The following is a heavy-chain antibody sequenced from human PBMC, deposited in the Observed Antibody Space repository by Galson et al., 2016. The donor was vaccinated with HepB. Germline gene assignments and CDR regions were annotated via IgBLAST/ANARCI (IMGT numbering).Heavy chain of an antibody. CDR1: GFTFSGYS. V-gene: IGHV3-48*01. Sequence: SLRLSCAASGFTFSGYSMNWVRLAPGKGLEWLSYISSSSSTIKYADSVKGRFTISRDNAKKSLYLQMNSLRAEDTAVYYCATSPYLADYYYYSGMDVWGSGTTVTVSS. CDR2: ISSSSSTI. J-gene: IGHJ6*04. CDR3: ATSPYLADYYYYSGMDV.